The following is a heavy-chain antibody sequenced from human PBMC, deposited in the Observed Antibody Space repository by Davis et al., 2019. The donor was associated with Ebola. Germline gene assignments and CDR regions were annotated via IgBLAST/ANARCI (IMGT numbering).Heavy chain of an antibody. V-gene: IGHV4-59*01. Sequence: PSETLSLTCTVSGASISSYYWSWIRQPPWKGLEWIGYIYYSGSTNYNPSLKSRVTISVDTSKNQFSLKLSSVTAADTAVYYCARFLMDCTGGVCDRWFDPWGQGTLVTVSS. D-gene: IGHD2-8*02. CDR3: ARFLMDCTGGVCDRWFDP. CDR2: IYYSGST. J-gene: IGHJ5*02. CDR1: GASISSYY.